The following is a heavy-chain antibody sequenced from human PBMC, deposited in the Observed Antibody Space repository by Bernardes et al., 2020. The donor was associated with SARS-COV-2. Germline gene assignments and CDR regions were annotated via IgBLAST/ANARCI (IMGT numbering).Heavy chain of an antibody. Sequence: GFLRPPCSASGFPFRNYTMNWVRQAPGKGLGWIPPISPSSSYISYSDSVRGRFTISRDNAKNSVSLQMNSLRAEDTAVYYCARVDFSNLYYFDYWGQGTPVTVSS. D-gene: IGHD4-4*01. V-gene: IGHV3-21*06. J-gene: IGHJ4*02. CDR3: ARVDFSNLYYFDY. CDR1: GFPFRNYT. CDR2: ISPSSSYI.